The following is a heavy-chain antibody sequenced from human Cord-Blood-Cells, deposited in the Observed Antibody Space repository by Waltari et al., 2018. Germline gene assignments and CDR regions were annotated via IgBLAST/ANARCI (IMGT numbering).Heavy chain of an antibody. J-gene: IGHJ4*02. V-gene: IGHV3-21*01. D-gene: IGHD4-4*01. CDR3: ARALYDYSNYYFDY. CDR1: GFPFSRHS. Sequence: EVQLVESGGGLVKPGGSMSLSFAAPGFPFSRHSMNWVTQAPGKGLEWVSSISSSSSYIYYADSVKGRFTISRDNAKNSLYLQMNSLRAEDTAVYYCARALYDYSNYYFDYWGQGTLVTVSS. CDR2: ISSSSSYI.